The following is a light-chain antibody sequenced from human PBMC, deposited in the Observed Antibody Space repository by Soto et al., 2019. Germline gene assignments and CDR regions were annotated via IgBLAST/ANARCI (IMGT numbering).Light chain of an antibody. V-gene: IGKV1-17*01. CDR2: AAS. CDR1: QGIRND. Sequence: DIQMTQSPSSLSASVGDRVTITCRASQGIRNDLGWYQQKPGKAPKRLIYAASSLQSGVPSRFSGSGSGTDFTLKISRVEAEDVGVYYCMQALQTPHTFGQGTKLEIK. CDR3: MQALQTPHT. J-gene: IGKJ2*01.